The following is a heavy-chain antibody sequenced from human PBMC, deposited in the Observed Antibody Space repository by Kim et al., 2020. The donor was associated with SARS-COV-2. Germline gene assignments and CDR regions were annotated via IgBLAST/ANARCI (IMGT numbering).Heavy chain of an antibody. CDR2: INAGNGNT. Sequence: ASVKVSCKASGYTFTSYAMHWVRQAPGQRLEWMGWINAGNGNTKYSQKFQGRVTITRDTSASTAYMELSSLRSEDTAVYYCARGGSGSYYGIDYWGQGTLVTVSS. J-gene: IGHJ4*02. D-gene: IGHD1-26*01. CDR1: GYTFTSYA. CDR3: ARGGSGSYYGIDY. V-gene: IGHV1-3*01.